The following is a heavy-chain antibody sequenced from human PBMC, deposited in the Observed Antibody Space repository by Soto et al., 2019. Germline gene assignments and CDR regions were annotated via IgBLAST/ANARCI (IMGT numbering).Heavy chain of an antibody. CDR1: GFTFSNYA. CDR3: TKHLPSKKNQRRWADAFHI. V-gene: IGHV3-23*01. J-gene: IGHJ3*02. CDR2: VTGRSSST. D-gene: IGHD2-2*01. Sequence: VRLLECGGGLVQPGGSLRLSCVASGFTFSNYAMSWVRQAPGKGLEWVSVVTGRSSSTYYADSVEGRFIISRDNSRNTLFLQMNSLGAEDTAVYYCTKHLPSKKNQRRWADAFHIWGQGTILTVSS.